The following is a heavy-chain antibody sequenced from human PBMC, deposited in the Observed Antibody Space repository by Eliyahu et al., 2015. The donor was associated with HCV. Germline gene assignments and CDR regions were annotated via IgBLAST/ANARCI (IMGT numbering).Heavy chain of an antibody. D-gene: IGHD6-19*01. CDR1: GFTFSSYA. V-gene: IGHV3-23*01. CDR3: AKDRIAVAASSYFDY. CDR2: ISGSGGTT. J-gene: IGHJ4*02. Sequence: EVQLLESGGGLVQAGGSLRLSCAASGFTFSSYAMSWVRQAPGKGLEWVSGISGSGGTTYYADSVKGRFTISRDNSRNTLYLQMNSLRAEDTAVYYCAKDRIAVAASSYFDYWGQGTLVTVSS.